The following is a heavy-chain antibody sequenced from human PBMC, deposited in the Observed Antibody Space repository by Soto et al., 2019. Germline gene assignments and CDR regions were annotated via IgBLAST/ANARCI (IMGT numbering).Heavy chain of an antibody. D-gene: IGHD3-10*01. Sequence: PSETLSLTCAVSGGSISSSNWWSWVRQPPGKGLEWIGEIYHSGSTNYNPSLKSRVTISVDKSKNQFSLKLSSVTAADTAVYYCARNYYGSGSPLDYWGQGTLVTVSS. V-gene: IGHV4-4*02. CDR1: GGSISSSNW. CDR2: IYHSGST. CDR3: ARNYYGSGSPLDY. J-gene: IGHJ4*02.